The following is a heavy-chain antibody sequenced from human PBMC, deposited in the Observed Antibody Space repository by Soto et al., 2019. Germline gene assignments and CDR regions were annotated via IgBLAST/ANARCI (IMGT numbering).Heavy chain of an antibody. D-gene: IGHD1-26*01. J-gene: IGHJ4*02. Sequence: VVSLILSCSASGGNVSSYYMNWVRQTPGKGLEWVASIYICETTYYADSVRGRFTISSDKSKNTLYFQLRSLRIEDTAVYYCTRDGRGLGRTSFFDSWGQGALVTVSS. V-gene: IGHV3-53*01. CDR3: TRDGRGLGRTSFFDS. CDR1: GGNVSSYY. CDR2: IYICETT.